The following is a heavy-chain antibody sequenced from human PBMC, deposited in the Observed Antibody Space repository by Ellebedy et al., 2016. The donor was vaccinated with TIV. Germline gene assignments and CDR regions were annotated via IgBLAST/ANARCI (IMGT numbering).Heavy chain of an antibody. D-gene: IGHD3-3*01. CDR2: INPSGGST. Sequence: AASVKVSCKASGYAFGSYHMHWVRQAPGQGLEWMGMINPSGGSTRYEQKFQCRVTMTRDTSTSTVYMELSSLSSEDTAVYYCARASGDDWGQGTQVTVSS. V-gene: IGHV1-46*01. CDR3: ARASGDD. J-gene: IGHJ4*02. CDR1: GYAFGSYH.